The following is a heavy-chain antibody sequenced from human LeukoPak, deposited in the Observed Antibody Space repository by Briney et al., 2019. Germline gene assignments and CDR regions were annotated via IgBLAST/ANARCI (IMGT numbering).Heavy chain of an antibody. CDR1: GGSFSGYY. CDR2: INHSGST. V-gene: IGHV4-34*01. Sequence: SETLSLTCAVYGGSFSGYYWSWIRRPPGKGLEWIGEINHSGSTNYNPSLKSRVTISVDTSKNQFSLKLSSVTAADTAVYYCARHFWSGLQDWGQGTLVTVSS. CDR3: ARHFWSGLQD. D-gene: IGHD3-3*02. J-gene: IGHJ4*02.